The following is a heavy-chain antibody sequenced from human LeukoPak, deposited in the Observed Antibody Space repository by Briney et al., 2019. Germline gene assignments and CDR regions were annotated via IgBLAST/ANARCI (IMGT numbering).Heavy chain of an antibody. D-gene: IGHD2-2*02. CDR2: INPSGGST. Sequence: GASVTVSCKASGYTFTSYYMHWVRQAPGQGLEWMGIINPSGGSTSYAQKFQGRVTMTEDTSTDTAYMELSSLRSEDTAVYYCATDNLVNRYCSSTSCYRRRWFDPWGQGTLVTVSS. CDR1: GYTFTSYY. J-gene: IGHJ5*02. V-gene: IGHV1-46*01. CDR3: ATDNLVNRYCSSTSCYRRRWFDP.